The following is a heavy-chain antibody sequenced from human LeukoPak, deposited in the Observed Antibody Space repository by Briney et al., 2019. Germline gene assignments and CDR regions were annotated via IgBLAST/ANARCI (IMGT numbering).Heavy chain of an antibody. J-gene: IGHJ3*02. D-gene: IGHD3-10*01. CDR3: ASGSEGLLWFGELLWTFDI. CDR2: IGAGDKYT. CDR1: GFTLRNYA. V-gene: IGHV3-23*01. Sequence: GGSLRLSCAASGFTLRNYAMSWVRQAPGKGLEWVSSIGAGDKYTYHIDSVKGRFTITRDNSKNTLYLQMNSLRAGDTAIYYCASGSEGLLWFGELLWTFDIWGQGTMVTVSS.